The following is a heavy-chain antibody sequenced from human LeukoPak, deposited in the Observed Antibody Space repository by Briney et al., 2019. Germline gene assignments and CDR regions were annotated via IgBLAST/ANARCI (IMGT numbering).Heavy chain of an antibody. CDR1: GFTFSSYA. D-gene: IGHD6-19*01. CDR3: ARAQVGSGWYNGDY. V-gene: IGHV3-33*08. Sequence: GGSLRLSCSASGFTFSSYAMHWVRQAPGKGLEWVAVIWYDGSNKYYADSVKGRFTISRDNSKNTLYLQMNSLRAEDTAVYYCARAQVGSGWYNGDYWGQGTLVTVSS. J-gene: IGHJ4*02. CDR2: IWYDGSNK.